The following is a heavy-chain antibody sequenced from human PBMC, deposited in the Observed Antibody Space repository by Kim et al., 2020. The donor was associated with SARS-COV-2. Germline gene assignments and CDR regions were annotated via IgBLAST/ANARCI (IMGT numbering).Heavy chain of an antibody. Sequence: ASVKVSCKASGYTFTSYAMNWVRQAPGRGLEWMGWINANTGNPTYAQGFTGRFVFSLDTSVSTAYLQISSLKAEDTAVYYCARDSRYCSSTSCYGGRYYYYGMDVWGQGTTVTVSS. D-gene: IGHD2-2*01. CDR2: INANTGNP. V-gene: IGHV7-4-1*02. J-gene: IGHJ6*02. CDR3: ARDSRYCSSTSCYGGRYYYYGMDV. CDR1: GYTFTSYA.